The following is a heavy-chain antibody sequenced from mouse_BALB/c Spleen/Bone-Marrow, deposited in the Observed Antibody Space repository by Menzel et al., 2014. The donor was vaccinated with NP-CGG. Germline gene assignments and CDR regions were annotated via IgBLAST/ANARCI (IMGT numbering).Heavy chain of an antibody. D-gene: IGHD1-1*02. CDR3: ARDGVYGSHYYAMDY. CDR1: GFSLTSYG. J-gene: IGHJ4*01. CDR2: IWAGGST. Sequence: VQLVESGPGLVAPSQSLSIPCTVSGFSLTSYGVHRVRQPPGKGLEWLGVIWAGGSTNYNSALMSRLSISKDNSKSQVFLKMNSLQTDDTAMYYCARDGVYGSHYYAMDYWGQGTSVTVSS. V-gene: IGHV2-9*02.